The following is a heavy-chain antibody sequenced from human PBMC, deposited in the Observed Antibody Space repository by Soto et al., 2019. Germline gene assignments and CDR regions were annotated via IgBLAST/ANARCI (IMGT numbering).Heavy chain of an antibody. CDR2: ISYDGSYE. CDR1: GFTFSSYG. D-gene: IGHD3-22*01. V-gene: IGHV3-30*18. CDR3: AKDNYESTGYYYVGAFDI. Sequence: SLRLSCAASGFTFSSYGMHWVRQAPGKGLEWVTGISYDGSYEYYGDSVKGRFTISRDNSKNTLYLQMDSLRGDDTAVYYCAKDNYESTGYYYVGAFDIWGQGTLVTV. J-gene: IGHJ3*02.